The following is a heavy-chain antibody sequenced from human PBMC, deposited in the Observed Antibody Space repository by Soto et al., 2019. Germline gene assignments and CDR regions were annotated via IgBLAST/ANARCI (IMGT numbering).Heavy chain of an antibody. J-gene: IGHJ6*02. CDR3: ARVAVVLGYYYGMDV. CDR1: GGSGSSNRAA. Sequence: SQTLSLTGAISGGSGSSNRAAWNWIRQSPSRGLEWLGRTYYRSKWYNDYAVSVKSRITINPDTSKNQFSLQLNSVTPEDTAVYHCARVAVVLGYYYGMDVWGQGTTVTVSS. V-gene: IGHV6-1*01. D-gene: IGHD6-19*01. CDR2: TYYRSKWYN.